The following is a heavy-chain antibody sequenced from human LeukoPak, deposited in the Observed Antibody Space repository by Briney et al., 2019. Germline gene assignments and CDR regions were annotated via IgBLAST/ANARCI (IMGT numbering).Heavy chain of an antibody. CDR3: ASPVGAFDI. CDR1: GYSFTDYY. J-gene: IGHJ3*02. Sequence: ASVKISCKASGYSFTDYYMHWVKQAPGKGLEWMGRVDPADGEIVYAEKFQGRVTMTADTSTDTVYMELSSLRSEDTALYYCASPVGAFDIWGQGTMVTVSS. CDR2: VDPADGEI. V-gene: IGHV1-69-2*01.